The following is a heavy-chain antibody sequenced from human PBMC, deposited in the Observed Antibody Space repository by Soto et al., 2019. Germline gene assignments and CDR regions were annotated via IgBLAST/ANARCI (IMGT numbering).Heavy chain of an antibody. J-gene: IGHJ4*02. CDR2: IYYSGST. CDR1: GGSISSGDYF. CDR3: ARTLVTNYYFDY. Sequence: QVQLQESGPGLVKPSQTLSLTCTVSGGSISSGDYFWNWIRQPPGKGLEWIGYIYYSGSTYYNPSLKSRGTISLDTSKTQFSLKLSSVTAADTAVYYCARTLVTNYYFDYWGQGTLITVSS. D-gene: IGHD5-18*01. V-gene: IGHV4-30-4*01.